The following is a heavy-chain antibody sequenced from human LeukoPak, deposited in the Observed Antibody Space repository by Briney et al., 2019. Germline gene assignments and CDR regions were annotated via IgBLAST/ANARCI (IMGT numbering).Heavy chain of an antibody. V-gene: IGHV4-39*01. Sequence: SETLSLTCTVSGGSISSSSYYWGWIRQPPGKGLEWIGSIYYSVSTYYNPSLKSRVTISVDTSKNQFSLKLSSVTAADTAVYYCARAPDYYDSSGYPMNWGQGTLVTVSS. J-gene: IGHJ4*02. CDR1: GGSISSSSYY. CDR2: IYYSVST. D-gene: IGHD3-22*01. CDR3: ARAPDYYDSSGYPMN.